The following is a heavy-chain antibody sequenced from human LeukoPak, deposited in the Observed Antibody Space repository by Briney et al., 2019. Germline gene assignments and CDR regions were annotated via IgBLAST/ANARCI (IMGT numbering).Heavy chain of an antibody. CDR3: ATGGGTAMVTNY. CDR1: GGTFSSYA. Sequence: SVKVSCEASGGTFSSYAISWVRQAPGQGLEWMGGIIPIFGTANYAQKFQGRVTITADESTSTAYMELSSLRSEDTAVYYCATGGGTAMVTNYWGQGTLVTVSS. V-gene: IGHV1-69*13. J-gene: IGHJ4*02. CDR2: IIPIFGTA. D-gene: IGHD5-18*01.